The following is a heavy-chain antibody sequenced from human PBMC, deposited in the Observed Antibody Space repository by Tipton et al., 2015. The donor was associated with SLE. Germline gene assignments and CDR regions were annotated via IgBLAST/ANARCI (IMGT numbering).Heavy chain of an antibody. CDR2: IYYSGST. D-gene: IGHD3-16*01. V-gene: IGHV4-59*11. CDR3: ARDLVSQGGVGNY. CDR1: GGPISTHY. J-gene: IGHJ4*02. Sequence: TLSLTCTVSGGPISTHYWSWIRQPPGKGLEWIGHIYYSGSTYYNPSLKSRVTISVDTSKNQFSLKLSSVTAADTAVYYCARDLVSQGGVGNYWGQGTLVTVSS.